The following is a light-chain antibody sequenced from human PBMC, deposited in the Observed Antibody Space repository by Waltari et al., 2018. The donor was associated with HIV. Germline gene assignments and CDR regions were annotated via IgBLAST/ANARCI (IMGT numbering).Light chain of an antibody. J-gene: IGLJ1*01. CDR3: CSYAGSSTYV. Sequence: SALTQPASVSGSPGQPITISFTATTIPVGCSYYFSWSQQHPGKAPKLMIYDVSKRPSGVANRFSGSKSGNTASLTISGLQAEDEADYYCCSYAGSSTYVFGTGTKVTVL. CDR1: TIPVGCSYY. V-gene: IGLV2-23*02. CDR2: DVS.